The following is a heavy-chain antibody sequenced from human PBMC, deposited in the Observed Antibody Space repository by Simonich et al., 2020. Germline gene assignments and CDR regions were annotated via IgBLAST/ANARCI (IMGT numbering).Heavy chain of an antibody. CDR1: GFTFSRYA. CDR3: ARDRNWGWFDP. V-gene: IGHV3-30*07. J-gene: IGHJ5*02. D-gene: IGHD7-27*01. Sequence: QVQLVESGGGVVQPGRSLSLSCADSGFTFSRYAMHWVRQAPGKGREWVAVIYYDGSNEYYADSGKGRFTIARDNSKNTLYLQMNSLRAEDTAVYYCARDRNWGWFDPWGQRTLVTVSS. CDR2: IYYDGSNE.